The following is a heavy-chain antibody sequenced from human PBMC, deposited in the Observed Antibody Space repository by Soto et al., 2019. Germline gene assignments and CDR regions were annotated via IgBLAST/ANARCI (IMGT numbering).Heavy chain of an antibody. J-gene: IGHJ4*02. CDR2: ISSNGGST. V-gene: IGHV3-64*01. Sequence: PGGSLGLSCAASGFTFSSYAMHWFRQAPGKGLEYVSAISSNGGSTYYANSVKGRFTISRDNSKNTLYLQMGSLRAEDMAVYYCARGKRLGYCSGGSCSLPAYWGQGTLVTVSS. D-gene: IGHD2-15*01. CDR1: GFTFSSYA. CDR3: ARGKRLGYCSGGSCSLPAY.